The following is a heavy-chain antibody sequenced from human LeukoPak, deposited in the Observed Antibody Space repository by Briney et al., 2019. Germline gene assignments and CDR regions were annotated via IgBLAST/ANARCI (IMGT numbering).Heavy chain of an antibody. CDR2: IYYTGST. D-gene: IGHD1-1*01. V-gene: IGHV4-39*07. CDR3: ASVNGLHYSYYLDV. Sequence: PAETLSLTCTVSGGSITSSSDYWGWIRQPPGKGPEWIGSIYYTGSTNYNPSLKSRVTISVDRSNNPFSLQLSPVTAADTAVYYCASVNGLHYSYYLDVWGKGTPVTVSS. J-gene: IGHJ6*03. CDR1: GGSITSSSDY.